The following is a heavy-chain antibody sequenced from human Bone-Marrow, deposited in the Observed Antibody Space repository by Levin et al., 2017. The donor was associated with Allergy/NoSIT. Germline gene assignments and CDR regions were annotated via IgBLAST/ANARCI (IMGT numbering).Heavy chain of an antibody. V-gene: IGHV4-38-2*02. J-gene: IGHJ5*02. CDR1: GYSISSGYY. CDR3: ARDDFTILNREPGKAIALRKNWFDP. Sequence: SQTLSLTCTVSGYSISSGYYWGWIRQPPGKGLEWIGSIYHSGSTYYNPSLKSRVTISVDTSKNQFSLKLSSVTAADTAVYYCARDDFTILNREPGKAIALRKNWFDPWGQGTLVTVSS. CDR2: IYHSGST. D-gene: IGHD3-3*01.